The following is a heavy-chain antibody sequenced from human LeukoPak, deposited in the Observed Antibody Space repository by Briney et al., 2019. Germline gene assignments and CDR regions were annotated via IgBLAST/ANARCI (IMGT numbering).Heavy chain of an antibody. D-gene: IGHD6-13*01. CDR1: GGTFSSYA. CDR2: IIPILGIA. J-gene: IGHJ6*02. CDR3: ASAAADPPYYYYGMDV. Sequence: ASVKVSCKASGGTFSSYAISWVRQAPGQGLEWVGRIIPILGIANYAQKFQGRVTITADKSTSTAYMELSSLRSEDTAVYYCASAAADPPYYYYGMDVWGQGTTVTVSS. V-gene: IGHV1-69*04.